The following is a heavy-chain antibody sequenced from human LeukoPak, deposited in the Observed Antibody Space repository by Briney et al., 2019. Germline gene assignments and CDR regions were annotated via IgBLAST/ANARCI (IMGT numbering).Heavy chain of an antibody. Sequence: SGPTLVKPTQTLTLTCTFSGFSLSTSGAGVGWIRQPPGKALEWLALLYWDDDKRYSPSLKSRLTIPNDTYENEVVLTMTNMDPGDTARYYCAHRQSWGEAFDIWGQARMVGDCS. CDR3: AHRQSWGEAFDI. J-gene: IGHJ3*02. D-gene: IGHD7-27*01. V-gene: IGHV2-5*02. CDR2: LYWDDDK. CDR1: GFSLSTSGAG.